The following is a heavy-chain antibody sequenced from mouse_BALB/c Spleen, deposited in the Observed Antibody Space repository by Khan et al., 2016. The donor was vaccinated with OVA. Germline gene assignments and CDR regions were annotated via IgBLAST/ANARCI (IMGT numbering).Heavy chain of an antibody. CDR1: GYTFTNYW. Sequence: QVQLQQPGAELVKLGASVKLSCKASGYTFTNYWVHWVKQRPGQGLEWIGEVYPGDGRADYNEKFKTKATLTVDKSSNTAFMQLSSLTSEDSAVYSCARSAYFGNYFDSWGQGTTRTVSS. D-gene: IGHD2-10*01. CDR3: ARSAYFGNYFDS. CDR2: VYPGDGRA. J-gene: IGHJ2*01. V-gene: IGHV1S81*02.